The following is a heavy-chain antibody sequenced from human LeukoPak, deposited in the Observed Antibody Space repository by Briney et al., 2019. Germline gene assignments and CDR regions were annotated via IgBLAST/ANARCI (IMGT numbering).Heavy chain of an antibody. CDR2: IKWNGGST. CDR1: GFTFDDYG. CDR3: ARRSGIAVAGAFDY. J-gene: IGHJ4*02. D-gene: IGHD6-19*01. V-gene: IGHV3-20*04. Sequence: GGSLRLSCAASGFTFDDYGMSWVRQAPGKGLEWVSGIKWNGGSTGYADSVRGRFTISRDNAKNSLYLQMNSLRAEDTAVYYCARRSGIAVAGAFDYWGQGTLVAVSP.